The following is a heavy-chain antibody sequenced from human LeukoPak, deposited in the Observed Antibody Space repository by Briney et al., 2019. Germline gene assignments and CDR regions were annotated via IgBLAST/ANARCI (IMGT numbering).Heavy chain of an antibody. D-gene: IGHD5/OR15-5a*01. V-gene: IGHV1-46*01. CDR3: ARDGSTLDP. CDR2: IIPSGGST. J-gene: IGHJ5*01. Sequence: ASVKVSCKASGYTFTSYYMHWVRQAPGQGLECMGIIIPSGGSTSYAQKFQGRVTMTRDTSTSTVYMELSSLRSEDTAAYYCARDGSTLDPWGQGTLVTVSS. CDR1: GYTFTSYY.